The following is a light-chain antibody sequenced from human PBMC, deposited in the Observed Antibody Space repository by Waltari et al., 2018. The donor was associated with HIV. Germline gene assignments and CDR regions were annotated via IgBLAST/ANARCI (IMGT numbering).Light chain of an antibody. Sequence: DIQMTQSPSSLSASVGDRVTITCRASQSISSYLNWYQQKLGKAPNRLIYAASSLQSGVPSRFSGSGSGTDFTLTISSLQPEDFATYYCQQSYSTPQTFGQGTKVEIK. CDR2: AAS. J-gene: IGKJ1*01. CDR1: QSISSY. CDR3: QQSYSTPQT. V-gene: IGKV1-39*01.